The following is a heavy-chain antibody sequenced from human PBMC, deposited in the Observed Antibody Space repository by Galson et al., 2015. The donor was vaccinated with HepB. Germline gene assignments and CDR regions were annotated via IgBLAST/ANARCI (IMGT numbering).Heavy chain of an antibody. D-gene: IGHD1-26*01. J-gene: IGHJ3*02. V-gene: IGHV3-9*01. CDR2: ISWNSRSI. Sequence: SLRLSCAASGFTFDDYAMHWVRQAPGKGLEWVSGISWNSRSIGYADSVKGRFTISRDNAKNSLYLQMNSLRTEDTALYYCAKDLGELQESGYAFDIWGQGTMVTVSS. CDR1: GFTFDDYA. CDR3: AKDLGELQESGYAFDI.